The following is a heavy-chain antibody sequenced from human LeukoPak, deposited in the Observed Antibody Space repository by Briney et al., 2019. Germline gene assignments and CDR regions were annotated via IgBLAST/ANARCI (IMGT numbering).Heavy chain of an antibody. V-gene: IGHV3-30*18. CDR2: ISYDGSNK. J-gene: IGHJ4*02. CDR3: AKGYFVVGATFFDY. D-gene: IGHD1-26*01. CDR1: GFTFSSYG. Sequence: GGPLRLSCAASGFTFSSYGMHWVRQAPGKGLEWVAVISYDGSNKYYADSVKGRFTISRDNSKNTLYLQMNSLRAEDTAVYYCAKGYFVVGATFFDYWGQGTLVTVSS.